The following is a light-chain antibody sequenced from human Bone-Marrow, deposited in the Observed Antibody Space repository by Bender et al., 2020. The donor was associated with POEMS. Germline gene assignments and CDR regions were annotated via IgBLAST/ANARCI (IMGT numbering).Light chain of an antibody. CDR3: CSYAGSYTYV. J-gene: IGLJ1*01. CDR1: SSDVGGYNY. Sequence: QSVLTQPPSVSGFPGQSITISCTGTSSDVGGYNYVSWYQHHPGKAPKLIIYSVTNRPSGISNRFSGSKSGNTASLTISGLQPEDEAHYYCCSYAGSYTYVFGTGTKVTVL. CDR2: SVT. V-gene: IGLV2-14*03.